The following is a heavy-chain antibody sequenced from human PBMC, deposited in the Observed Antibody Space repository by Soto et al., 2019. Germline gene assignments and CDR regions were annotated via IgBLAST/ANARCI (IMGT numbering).Heavy chain of an antibody. Sequence: QVQLVQSGGEVKKPGASVKVSCKTSGYTFINYGITWVRQAPGQGLEWMGWISTFNGNTNYAQKFQGRVTMTRDTSTTIAYMELRTLRSDDTAMYYCTTENTGTRPTVALDFWGQGTLVTVSS. CDR3: TTENTGTRPTVALDF. V-gene: IGHV1-18*04. CDR2: ISTFNGNT. J-gene: IGHJ4*02. D-gene: IGHD6-19*01. CDR1: GYTFINYG.